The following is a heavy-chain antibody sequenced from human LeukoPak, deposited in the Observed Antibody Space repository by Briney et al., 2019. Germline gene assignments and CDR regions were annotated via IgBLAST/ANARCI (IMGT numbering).Heavy chain of an antibody. Sequence: SETLSLTCTVSGGSISSYYWSWIRQPPGKGLEWIGYIYYSGSTNYNPSLKSRVTISVDTSRNQFSLKLSSVTAADTAVYYCARGSSGYYFDYWGQGTLVTVSS. CDR2: IYYSGST. D-gene: IGHD3-22*01. CDR1: GGSISSYY. J-gene: IGHJ4*02. V-gene: IGHV4-59*01. CDR3: ARGSSGYYFDY.